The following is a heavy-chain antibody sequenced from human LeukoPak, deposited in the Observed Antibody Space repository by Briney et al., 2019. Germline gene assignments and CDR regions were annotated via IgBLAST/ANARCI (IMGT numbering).Heavy chain of an antibody. D-gene: IGHD3-9*01. CDR3: ARLVKGGAYGLGV. CDR2: IYPGDSDT. Sequence: GESLKISCKGSGYSFSNYWIGWVRRIPGKGLEWMGIIYPGDSDTRYSPSFQGQVTISADKSISTAYLQWSSLKASDTAMYYCARLVKGGAYGLGVWGQGTTVTVSS. CDR1: GYSFSNYW. V-gene: IGHV5-51*01. J-gene: IGHJ6*02.